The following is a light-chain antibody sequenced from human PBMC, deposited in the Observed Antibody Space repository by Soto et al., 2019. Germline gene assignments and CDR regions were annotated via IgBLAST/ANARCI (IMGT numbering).Light chain of an antibody. Sequence: QSVLTQPPSASGSPGQSVTISCTGTSSDVCGYNYVSWYQQHPDKAPKLMIYEVSKRPSGVPDRFSGSKSGNTASLTVSGLQAEDEADYYCSSYAGSNNYVFGTGTKLTVL. CDR3: SSYAGSNNYV. CDR1: SSDVCGYNY. J-gene: IGLJ1*01. V-gene: IGLV2-8*01. CDR2: EVS.